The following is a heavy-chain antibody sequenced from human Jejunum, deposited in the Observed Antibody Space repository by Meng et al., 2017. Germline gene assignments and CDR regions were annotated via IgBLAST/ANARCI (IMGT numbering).Heavy chain of an antibody. Sequence: SETLSLTCTVSGASISTNTFYWGWIRQPPGKGLEWIGSIYYTGTTYYYPSLKSRVTILVDTSKNQFSLKLTSVTVADTAIYYCAKEHYTAYDFWGQGTLVTVSS. CDR1: GASISTNTFY. D-gene: IGHD3-3*01. J-gene: IGHJ4*02. V-gene: IGHV4-39*07. CDR3: AKEHYTAYDF. CDR2: IYYTGTT.